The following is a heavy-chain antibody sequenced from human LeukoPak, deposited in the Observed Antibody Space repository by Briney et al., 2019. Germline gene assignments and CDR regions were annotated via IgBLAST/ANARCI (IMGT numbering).Heavy chain of an antibody. J-gene: IGHJ4*02. Sequence: PGGSLRFSCAASGFTFSSYAMHWVRQAPGKGLEYVSAITNNGGSTYYGNSVKGRFTISRDNSKNTLYLQMGSLRADDMAVYYCARDGSDCRGGTCDRGPYDYWGQGTLVTVSS. CDR3: ARDGSDCRGGTCDRGPYDY. CDR1: GFTFSSYA. CDR2: ITNNGGST. V-gene: IGHV3-64*01. D-gene: IGHD2-15*01.